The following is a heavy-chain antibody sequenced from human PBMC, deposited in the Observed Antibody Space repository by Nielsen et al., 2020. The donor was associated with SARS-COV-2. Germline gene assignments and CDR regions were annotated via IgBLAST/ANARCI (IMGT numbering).Heavy chain of an antibody. Sequence: GNYMTWVRQHPGKGLEWIGYIYYSGSTYYNPSLKSRVTISVDTSKNQFSLKLSSVTAADTAVYYCAREALKELLWFGESSSYYGMDVWGQGTTVTVSS. J-gene: IGHJ6*02. D-gene: IGHD3-10*01. V-gene: IGHV4-31*02. CDR1: GNY. CDR3: AREALKELLWFGESSSYYGMDV. CDR2: IYYSGST.